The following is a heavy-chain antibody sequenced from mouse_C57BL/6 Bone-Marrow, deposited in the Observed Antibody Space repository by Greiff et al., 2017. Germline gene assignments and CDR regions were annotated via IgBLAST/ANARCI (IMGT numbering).Heavy chain of an antibody. J-gene: IGHJ2*01. Sequence: QVQLQQPGAELVRPGASVKLSCKASGYTFTSYWMHWVKQRPGQGLEWIGEINPTNSYTNYNQKFKGKATLTVDTSSSTAYMQLSSLTSEDSAVYYCARCGLGSDYGGQGTTLTVSA. D-gene: IGHD4-1*01. V-gene: IGHV1-50*01. CDR3: ARCGLGSDY. CDR1: GYTFTSYW. CDR2: INPTNSYT.